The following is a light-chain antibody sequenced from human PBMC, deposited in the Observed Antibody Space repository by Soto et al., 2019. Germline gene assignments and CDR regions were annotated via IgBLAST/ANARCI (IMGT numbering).Light chain of an antibody. CDR3: AAWDDSLSGPV. CDR1: SSNIGNNA. J-gene: IGLJ2*01. V-gene: IGLV1-36*01. CDR2: YDD. Sequence: QSVLTQPPSVSDAPRQRVTISCSGSSSNIGNNAVNWYQQLPGKAPKLLVYYDDLLPSGVSDRFSGSKSGTSASLAIRGLQSEDEAEYYCAAWDDSLSGPVFGGGTKVTVL.